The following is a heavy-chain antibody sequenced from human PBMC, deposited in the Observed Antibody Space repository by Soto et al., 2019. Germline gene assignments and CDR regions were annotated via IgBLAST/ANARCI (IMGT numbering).Heavy chain of an antibody. CDR1: GGSISRGGYF. D-gene: IGHD3-22*01. V-gene: IGHV4-30-2*01. CDR2: MYHSGST. CDR3: ARMNYYDTSGYPFDY. J-gene: IGHJ4*02. Sequence: SETRCHTCAVSGGSISRGGYFWCWLRQAPGKGLEWIGYMYHSGSTSYNPSLKSRVTISIDRSKNQFSLKLSSVTAADTAVYYCARMNYYDTSGYPFDYWGQGMMVTVS.